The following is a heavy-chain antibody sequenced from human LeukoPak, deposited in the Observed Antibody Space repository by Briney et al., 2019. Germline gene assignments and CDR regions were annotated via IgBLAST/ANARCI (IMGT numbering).Heavy chain of an antibody. D-gene: IGHD1-1*01. V-gene: IGHV1-8*02. Sequence: ASVKVSCKASGYTFTNYAVNWVRQAPGQRLEWMGRINPNSGNTGYAQKFQGRVTMTWNTSISTAYMELSSLRSEDTAVYYCARGGYEPSNWGQGTLVTVSS. CDR3: ARGGYEPSN. J-gene: IGHJ1*01. CDR1: GYTFTNYA. CDR2: INPNSGNT.